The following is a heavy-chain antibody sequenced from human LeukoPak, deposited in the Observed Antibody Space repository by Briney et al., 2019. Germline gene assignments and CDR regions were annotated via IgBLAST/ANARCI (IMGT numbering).Heavy chain of an antibody. V-gene: IGHV3-23*01. D-gene: IGHD1-26*01. Sequence: GGSLRLSCAASGFTFSSYAMSWVRQAPGKGLEWVSAISGSGGSTYYADSVKGRLTISRDNSKNTLYLQMNSLRAEDTAVYYCAKVLGWELLDYSFDYWGQGTLVTVSS. CDR3: AKVLGWELLDYSFDY. CDR2: ISGSGGST. CDR1: GFTFSSYA. J-gene: IGHJ4*02.